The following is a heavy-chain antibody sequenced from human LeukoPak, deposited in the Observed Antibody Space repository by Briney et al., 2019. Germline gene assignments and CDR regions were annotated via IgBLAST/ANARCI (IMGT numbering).Heavy chain of an antibody. D-gene: IGHD3-22*01. CDR3: ARLPPTYYYDSSGYYIDDY. V-gene: IGHV4-34*01. Sequence: SETLSLTCAVYGGSFSGYYWSWIRQPPGKGLEWIGEINHSGSTNYNPSLKSRVTISVDTSKNQFSLKLRSVTAADTAVYYCARLPPTYYYDSSGYYIDDYWGQGTLVTVSS. J-gene: IGHJ4*02. CDR1: GGSFSGYY. CDR2: INHSGST.